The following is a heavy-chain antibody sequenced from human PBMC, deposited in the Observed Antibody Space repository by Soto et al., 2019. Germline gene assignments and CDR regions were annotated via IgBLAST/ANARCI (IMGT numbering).Heavy chain of an antibody. J-gene: IGHJ1*01. V-gene: IGHV4-34*01. CDR3: ARGMTTLTPSAY. Sequence: SETLSLTCDVYGGSFSGHYWSWIRQSPGKGLEWIGENTHSGRSSYNPSLKSRVTISVDTSKNQFSLELTSLTAADTAVYYCARGMTTLTPSAYCGQGTLVPVSS. D-gene: IGHD4-17*01. CDR2: NTHSGRS. CDR1: GGSFSGHY.